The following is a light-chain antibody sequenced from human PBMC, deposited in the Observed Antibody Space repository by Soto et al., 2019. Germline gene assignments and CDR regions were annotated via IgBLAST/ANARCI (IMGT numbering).Light chain of an antibody. Sequence: IVMTQSPATLSVSPGERATLFCRASQSVRSYLAWYQQKPGQAPRLLIYDASNRATGIPARFSGSGSGTDFTLTISSLEPEDFAVYYCQQRSNWPPTFGGGTKVDIK. CDR1: QSVRSY. V-gene: IGKV3-11*01. J-gene: IGKJ4*01. CDR3: QQRSNWPPT. CDR2: DAS.